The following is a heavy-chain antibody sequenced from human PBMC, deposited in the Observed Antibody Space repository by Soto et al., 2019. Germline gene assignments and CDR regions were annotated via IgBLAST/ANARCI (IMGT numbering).Heavy chain of an antibody. CDR3: ARNSGSSGYYFYYYYVMDV. D-gene: IGHD3-22*01. CDR2: IIPIFGTA. CDR1: GGTFSSYA. V-gene: IGHV1-69*01. J-gene: IGHJ6*02. Sequence: QVQLVQSGAEVKKPGSSVKVSCKASGGTFSSYAISWVRQAPGQGLEWMGGIIPIFGTANYAQKFQGRVTITADESTSTGYMELSSLRSEDTAVYYCARNSGSSGYYFYYYYVMDVWGQGTTVTVSS.